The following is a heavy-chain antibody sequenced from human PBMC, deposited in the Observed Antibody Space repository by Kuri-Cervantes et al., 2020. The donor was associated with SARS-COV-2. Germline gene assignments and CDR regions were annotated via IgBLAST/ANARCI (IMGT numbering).Heavy chain of an antibody. CDR1: GFTFSSYW. CDR2: IKQDGSEK. V-gene: IGHV3-7*01. J-gene: IGHJ6*02. D-gene: IGHD3-3*01. Sequence: GESLKISCAASGFTFSSYWMSWVRQAPGKGLEWVANIKQDGSEKYYVDSVKGRFTISRDNAKNSLYLQMNSLRAEDTAVYYCARDFDSITIFGVVKNYYYYYGMDVWGQGTTVTVSS. CDR3: ARDFDSITIFGVVKNYYYYYGMDV.